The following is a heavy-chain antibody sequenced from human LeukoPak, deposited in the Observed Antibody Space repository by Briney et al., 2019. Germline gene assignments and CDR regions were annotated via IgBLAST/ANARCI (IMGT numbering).Heavy chain of an antibody. V-gene: IGHV4-39*07. J-gene: IGHJ2*01. Sequence: SETLSLTCAVSGGSISSNSYYWGWIRQPPGKGLEWIGSIYYSGSTYYNPSLKSRVTISVDTSKNQFSLKLSSVTAADTAVYYCARRRDILTGYYPLDWAFDLWGRGTLVTVSS. CDR3: ARRRDILTGYYPLDWAFDL. CDR2: IYYSGST. D-gene: IGHD3-9*01. CDR1: GGSISSNSYY.